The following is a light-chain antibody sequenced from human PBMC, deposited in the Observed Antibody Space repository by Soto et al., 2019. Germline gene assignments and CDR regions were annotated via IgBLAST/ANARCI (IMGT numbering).Light chain of an antibody. V-gene: IGKV3-20*01. Sequence: EIVLRQSPGTLSLSPGERATLSCRASQSVSSSYLAWYQQKRGQAPRLLIYGASSRATGIPDRFSGSGSGTDFTLTISRLEPEDFAVYYCQPYGRIPPRDTFGQGTKLEIK. CDR1: QSVSSSY. J-gene: IGKJ2*01. CDR2: GAS. CDR3: QPYGRIPPRDT.